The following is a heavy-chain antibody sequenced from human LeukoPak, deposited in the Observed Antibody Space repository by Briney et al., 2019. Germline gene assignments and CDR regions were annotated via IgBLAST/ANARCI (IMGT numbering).Heavy chain of an antibody. CDR2: FDPEDGET. V-gene: IGHV1-24*01. CDR3: ATGSVSNRATYYDYVWGSYRRYYFDY. Sequence: GASVKVSCKVSGYTLTELSMHWVRQAPGKGLEWMGGFDPEDGETIYAQKFQGRVTMTEDTSTDTAYMELSSLRSEDTAVYYCATGSVSNRATYYDYVWGSYRRYYFDYWGQGTLVTVSS. J-gene: IGHJ4*02. D-gene: IGHD3-16*02. CDR1: GYTLTELS.